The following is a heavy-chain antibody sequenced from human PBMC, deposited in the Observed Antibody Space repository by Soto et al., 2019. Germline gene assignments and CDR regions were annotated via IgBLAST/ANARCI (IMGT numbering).Heavy chain of an antibody. Sequence: ASVKVSCKASGYTFTSYGISWVRQAPGQGLEWMGWISAYNGNTNYAQKLQGRVTMTTDTSTSTACMELRSLRSDDTAVYYCARNGDYRWGSRSYYGMDVWGQGTTVTVSS. CDR1: GYTFTSYG. D-gene: IGHD4-17*01. CDR3: ARNGDYRWGSRSYYGMDV. CDR2: ISAYNGNT. V-gene: IGHV1-18*01. J-gene: IGHJ6*02.